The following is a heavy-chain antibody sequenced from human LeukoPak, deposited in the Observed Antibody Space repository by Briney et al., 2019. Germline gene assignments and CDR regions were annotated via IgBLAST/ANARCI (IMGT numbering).Heavy chain of an antibody. CDR2: IYHSGNT. CDR3: ARLYTNSATCDY. Sequence: SETLSLTCNVSGGSISRSFFYWGLIRQPPGKGLEWIGSIYHSGNTYYNPSLKSRITISVDTAKDQFSLNLSSVTAADTAVYFCARLYTNSATCDYWGQGTLVTVSS. CDR1: GGSISRSFFY. J-gene: IGHJ4*02. D-gene: IGHD2-2*02. V-gene: IGHV4-39*01.